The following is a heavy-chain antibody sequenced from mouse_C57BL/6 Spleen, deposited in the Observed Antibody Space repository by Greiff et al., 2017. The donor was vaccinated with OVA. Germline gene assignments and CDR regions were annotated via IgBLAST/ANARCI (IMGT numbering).Heavy chain of an antibody. D-gene: IGHD1-1*01. J-gene: IGHJ3*01. Sequence: ESGPGLVKPSQSLSLTCSVTGYSITSGYYWNWIRQFPGNKLEWMGYISYDGSNNYNPSLKNRISITRDTSKNQFFLKLNSVTTEDTATYYCASSNYYGSSYDAWFAYWGQGTLVTVSA. CDR1: GYSITSGYY. V-gene: IGHV3-6*01. CDR3: ASSNYYGSSYDAWFAY. CDR2: ISYDGSN.